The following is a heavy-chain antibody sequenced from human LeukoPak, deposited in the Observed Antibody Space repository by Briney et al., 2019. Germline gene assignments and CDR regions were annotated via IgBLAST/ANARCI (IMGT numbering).Heavy chain of an antibody. V-gene: IGHV3-23*01. D-gene: IGHD4-17*01. Sequence: GGSLRLSCVGSGFSFNNYAMTWVRQAPGKGLEWVSSISGNSDRTYYADSVKGRFTISRDNSKDTVTLQMNSLRAEDTAVYSCAKGHGDYVPAEYLQHWGQGTLVTVPS. J-gene: IGHJ1*01. CDR2: ISGNSDRT. CDR3: AKGHGDYVPAEYLQH. CDR1: GFSFNNYA.